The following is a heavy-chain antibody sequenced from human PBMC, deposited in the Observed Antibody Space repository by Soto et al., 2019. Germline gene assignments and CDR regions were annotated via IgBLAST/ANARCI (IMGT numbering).Heavy chain of an antibody. Sequence: EVQVVESGGGLVQPGGSLRLSCVATGFTVDSNYISWVRQAPGKGLEWVAVMYSGGTTHYADSVKDRFTVSRDTSRNTLYLQMNSLRLEDTAGYYCAREGRGNWFDPWGQGTLVTVSS. D-gene: IGHD3-16*01. CDR3: AREGRGNWFDP. CDR2: MYSGGTT. V-gene: IGHV3-66*01. CDR1: GFTVDSNY. J-gene: IGHJ5*02.